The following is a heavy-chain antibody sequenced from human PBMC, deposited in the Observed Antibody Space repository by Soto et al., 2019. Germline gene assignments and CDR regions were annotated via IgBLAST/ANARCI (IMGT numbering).Heavy chain of an antibody. CDR1: GGSISSYY. V-gene: IGHV4-59*01. J-gene: IGHJ4*02. CDR3: ARQVQSWLIDN. Sequence: ETLSLTCTVSGGSISSYYWSWIRQPPGKGLEWIGYIYYSGSTNYNPSLKSRVTISIDTSKNQFSLKLNSVTSADTAVYYCARQVQSWLIDNWGQGTLVTVSS. D-gene: IGHD5-18*01. CDR2: IYYSGST.